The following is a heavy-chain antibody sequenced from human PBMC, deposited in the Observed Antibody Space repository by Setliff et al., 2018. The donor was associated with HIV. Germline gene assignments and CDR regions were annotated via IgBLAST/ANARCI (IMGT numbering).Heavy chain of an antibody. J-gene: IGHJ6*03. CDR2: MNPNSGNT. CDR3: ARGADYLGIPSYYYYYMDV. CDR1: GYSFTNYD. D-gene: IGHD7-27*01. V-gene: IGHV1-8*02. Sequence: ASVKVSCKASGYSFTNYDIYWVRQAAGQGLEWMGWMNPNSGNTGYAQKFQGRVTMTRDTSINTAYMELRSLRSDDTAVYYCARGADYLGIPSYYYYYMDVW.